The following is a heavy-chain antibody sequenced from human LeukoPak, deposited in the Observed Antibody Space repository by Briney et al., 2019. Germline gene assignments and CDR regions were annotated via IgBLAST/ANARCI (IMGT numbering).Heavy chain of an antibody. CDR1: GGTITGYY. CDR2: IHYTGAT. D-gene: IGHD3-9*01. J-gene: IGHJ4*02. CDR3: ARGNILTGYCFDF. V-gene: IGHV4-34*01. Sequence: SETLSLTCAVYGGTITGYYWSWIRQTPGRGLEWVGEIHYTGATSYNPSLKSRATISTDTSKNQFSLRLSSVTAADTAVYYCARGNILTGYCFDFWGQGALVTVSS.